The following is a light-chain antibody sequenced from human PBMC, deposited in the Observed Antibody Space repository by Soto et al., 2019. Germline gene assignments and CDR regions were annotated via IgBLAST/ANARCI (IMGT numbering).Light chain of an antibody. CDR3: QSYDSSQHEGV. CDR2: EDN. V-gene: IGLV6-57*04. J-gene: IGLJ2*01. CDR1: SGSIASNY. Sequence: NFMLTQPHSVSESPGKTVTISCTRSSGSIASNYVQWDQQRPGSAPTTVIYEDNQRPSGVPDRFSGSIDSSSNSASLTISGLKTEEQAAYYCQSYDSSQHEGVFGGGTKLTV.